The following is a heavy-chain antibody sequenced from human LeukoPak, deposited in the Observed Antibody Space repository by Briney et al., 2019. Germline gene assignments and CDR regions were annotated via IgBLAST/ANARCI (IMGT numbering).Heavy chain of an antibody. J-gene: IGHJ6*02. V-gene: IGHV3-23*01. D-gene: IGHD1-26*01. Sequence: HPGGSLRLSCAASGFTFSSHAMNWVRQAPGKGLEWVSAISGSGGSTYYADSVKGRFTISRDNSKNTLYLQMNSLRAEDTAVYYCAKPGSGGILGATSGMDVWGQGTTVTVSS. CDR2: ISGSGGST. CDR3: AKPGSGGILGATSGMDV. CDR1: GFTFSSHA.